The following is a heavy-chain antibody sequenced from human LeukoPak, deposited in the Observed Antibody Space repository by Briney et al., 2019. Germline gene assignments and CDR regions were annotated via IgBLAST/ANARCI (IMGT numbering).Heavy chain of an antibody. D-gene: IGHD2-2*01. Sequence: PSETLSLTCTVSGGSISSGDYYWSWIRQPPGKGLEWIGYIYYSGSTYYNPSLKSRVTISVDTSKNQFSLKLSSVTAADTAVYYCASRLGYCSSTSCYFHAFDIWGQGTMVTVSS. V-gene: IGHV4-30-4*08. CDR3: ASRLGYCSSTSCYFHAFDI. CDR2: IYYSGST. J-gene: IGHJ3*02. CDR1: GGSISSGDYY.